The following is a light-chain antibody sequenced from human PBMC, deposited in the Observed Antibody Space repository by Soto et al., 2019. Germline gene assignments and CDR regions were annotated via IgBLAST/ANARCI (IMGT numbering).Light chain of an antibody. CDR2: DAS. Sequence: EIVLTQSPGTLSLSPGERATLSCRASQNVARNYLAWYQQRPGQAPRLLIYDASTRATGIPDRFSGSGSGTDFTLTISRLEPEDFAVYYCQQRSNWPPVFGQGTKLEIK. J-gene: IGKJ2*01. CDR3: QQRSNWPPV. CDR1: QNVARNY. V-gene: IGKV3D-20*02.